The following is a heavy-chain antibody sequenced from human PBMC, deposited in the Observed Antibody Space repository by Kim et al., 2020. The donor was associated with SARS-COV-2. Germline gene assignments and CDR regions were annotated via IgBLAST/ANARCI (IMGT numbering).Heavy chain of an antibody. Sequence: YTKKFKGRVTMTEDTSISTAYMVLSRLRSDDTAVYYCARGPSGSYGDFDYWGQGTLVTVSS. D-gene: IGHD1-26*01. V-gene: IGHV1-2*02. J-gene: IGHJ4*02. CDR3: ARGPSGSYGDFDY.